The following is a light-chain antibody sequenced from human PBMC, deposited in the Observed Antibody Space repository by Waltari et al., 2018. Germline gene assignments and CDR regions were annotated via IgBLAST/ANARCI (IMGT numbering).Light chain of an antibody. V-gene: IGKV1-5*03. CDR1: QSITGS. Sequence: DIQMTQSPSTLSASVGDRVTITCLASQSITGSLAWYQQKPGRAPNILIYQASTLEDGVPSRFSGSGSQTEFTLTISSLQPDDFATYYCQQYHDYPFTFGGGTNIEVK. J-gene: IGKJ4*01. CDR3: QQYHDYPFT. CDR2: QAS.